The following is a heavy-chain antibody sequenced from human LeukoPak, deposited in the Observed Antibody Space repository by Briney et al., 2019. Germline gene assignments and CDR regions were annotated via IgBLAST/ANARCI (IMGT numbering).Heavy chain of an antibody. CDR2: IIPIFGTA. D-gene: IGHD2-2*01. CDR3: ASALKRGYCSSTSCYYYYYYMDV. Sequence: SVKVSCKASGGTFSSYAISWVRQAPGQGLEWMGGIIPIFGTANYAQKFQGRVTITTDESTSTAYMELSSLRSEDTAVYYCASALKRGYCSSTSCYYYYYYMDVWGKGTTVTVSS. J-gene: IGHJ6*03. V-gene: IGHV1-69*05. CDR1: GGTFSSYA.